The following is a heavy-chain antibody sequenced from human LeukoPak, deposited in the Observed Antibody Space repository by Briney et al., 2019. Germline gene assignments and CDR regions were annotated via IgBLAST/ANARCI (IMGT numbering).Heavy chain of an antibody. CDR3: ARSYDTSGSYYGSYYYYMDV. CDR1: GGSISSNY. D-gene: IGHD3-22*01. CDR2: IYYRGTT. V-gene: IGHV4-59*01. J-gene: IGHJ6*03. Sequence: SETLSLTCTVSGGSISSNYWSWIRQPAGKGLEWIGSIYYRGTTNYNPSLKRRVTISVDTSKNHFSLKLSSVTAADTAVYFCARSYDTSGSYYGSYYYYMDVWGKGTTVTVSS.